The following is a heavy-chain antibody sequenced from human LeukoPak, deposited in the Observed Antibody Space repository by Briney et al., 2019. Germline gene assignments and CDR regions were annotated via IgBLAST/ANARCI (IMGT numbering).Heavy chain of an antibody. D-gene: IGHD1-26*01. J-gene: IGHJ5*02. Sequence: GGSLRLSCAASGFTFRNFAMSWVRQAPGKGLEWVSGLSHGGTRTFYAASVKGRFTISRDDSNSTLFLQVDNLRVEDTATYYCGKYIELFMSWGQGTLVIVSS. CDR3: GKYIELFMS. V-gene: IGHV3-23*01. CDR2: LSHGGTRT. CDR1: GFTFRNFA.